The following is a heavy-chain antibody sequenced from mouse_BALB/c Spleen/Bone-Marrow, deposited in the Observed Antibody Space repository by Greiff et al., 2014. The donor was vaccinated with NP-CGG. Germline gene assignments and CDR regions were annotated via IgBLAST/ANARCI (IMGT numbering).Heavy chain of an antibody. D-gene: IGHD4-1*01. CDR3: ARELGGAY. CDR2: IYRYNGGT. CDR1: GYTFTDYN. Sequence: EVQLQQSGPELVKPGTSVKISCKASGYTFTDYNMHWVKQSHGKSLEWIGYIYRYNGGTGYNQKFKSKATLTVDNSSRTAYMELRSLTSEDSAVYYCARELGGAYRGQGTLVTVSA. J-gene: IGHJ3*01. V-gene: IGHV1S29*02.